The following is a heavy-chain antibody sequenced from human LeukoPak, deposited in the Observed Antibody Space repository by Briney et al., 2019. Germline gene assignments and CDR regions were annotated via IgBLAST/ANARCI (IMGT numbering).Heavy chain of an antibody. CDR3: ARVPLIYDFWSGYPYYFDY. V-gene: IGHV4-59*01. CDR2: IYYSGST. CDR1: GGSISSYY. Sequence: SETLSLTCTVSGGSISSYYWSWIRQPPGKGLEWIGYIYYSGSTNYNPSLKSRVTISVDTSKNQFSLKLSSVTAADTAVYYCARVPLIYDFWSGYPYYFDYWGQGTLATVSS. D-gene: IGHD3-3*01. J-gene: IGHJ4*02.